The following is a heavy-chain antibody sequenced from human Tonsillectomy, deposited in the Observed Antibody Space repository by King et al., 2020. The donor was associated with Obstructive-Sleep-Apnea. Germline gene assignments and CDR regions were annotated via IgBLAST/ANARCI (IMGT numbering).Heavy chain of an antibody. V-gene: IGHV3-23*04. CDR2: ISGSGGST. Sequence: QLVQSGGGLVQPGGSLRLSCAASGFTFSSYAMSWVRQAPGKGLEWVSAISGSGGSTYYADSVKGRFTTSRDNSKNTLYLQMNSLRAEDTAVYYCAKARWDGTYYYGSGSYYNAIDYWGQGTLVTVSS. J-gene: IGHJ4*02. D-gene: IGHD3-10*01. CDR3: AKARWDGTYYYGSGSYYNAIDY. CDR1: GFTFSSYA.